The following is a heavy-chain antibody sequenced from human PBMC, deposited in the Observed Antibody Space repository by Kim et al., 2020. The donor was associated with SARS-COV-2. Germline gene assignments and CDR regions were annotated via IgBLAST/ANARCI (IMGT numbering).Heavy chain of an antibody. D-gene: IGHD4-17*01. CDR2: IIPIFGTA. CDR1: GGTFSSYA. Sequence: SVKVSCKASGGTFSSYAISWVRQAPGQGLEWMGGIIPIFGTANYAQKFQGRVTITADESTSTAYMELSSLRSEDTAVYYCARTRIHYGDYSVSYYYGMDVWGQGTTVTVSS. V-gene: IGHV1-69*13. J-gene: IGHJ6*02. CDR3: ARTRIHYGDYSVSYYYGMDV.